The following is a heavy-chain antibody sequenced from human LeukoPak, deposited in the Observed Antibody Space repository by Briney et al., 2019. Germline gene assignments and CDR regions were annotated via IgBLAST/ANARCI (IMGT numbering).Heavy chain of an antibody. V-gene: IGHV4-34*01. D-gene: IGHD5-18*01. CDR2: INHSGST. CDR3: ARGRDPRYSYGPFPPPGTYGMDV. CDR1: GGSFRGYY. Sequence: SETLILTCAVSGGSFRGYYWSWIRQPPGKRLKWIGEINHSGSTNYNPSLKSRVTISVDTSKNQFSLKLSSVTAADTAVYYCARGRDPRYSYGPFPPPGTYGMDVWGQGTTVTVSS. J-gene: IGHJ6*02.